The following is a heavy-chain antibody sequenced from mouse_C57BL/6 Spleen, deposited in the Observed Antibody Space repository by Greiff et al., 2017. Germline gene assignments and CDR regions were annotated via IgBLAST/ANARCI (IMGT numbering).Heavy chain of an antibody. J-gene: IGHJ2*01. D-gene: IGHD1-1*01. Sequence: VKLQQPGAELVRPGSSVKLSCKASGYTFTSYWMHWVKQRPIQGLEWIGNIDPSDSETHYNQKFKDKATLTVDKSSSTAYMQLSSLTSEDSAVYYCARSYYGSSYERYYFDYWGQGTTLTVSS. CDR1: GYTFTSYW. CDR3: ARSYYGSSYERYYFDY. V-gene: IGHV1-52*01. CDR2: IDPSDSET.